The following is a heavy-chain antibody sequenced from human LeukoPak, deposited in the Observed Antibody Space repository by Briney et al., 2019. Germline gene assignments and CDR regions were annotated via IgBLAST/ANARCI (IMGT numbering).Heavy chain of an antibody. V-gene: IGHV3-9*01. CDR2: ISWNSGSI. CDR3: ARPLESYYYMDV. CDR1: GFTFDDYA. D-gene: IGHD3-3*01. Sequence: GRSLRLSCAASGFTFDDYAMHWVRQAPGKGLEWVSGISWNSGSIGYADSVKGRFTISRDNAKNSLYLQMNSLRAEDTAVYYCARPLESYYYMDVWGKGTTVTVSS. J-gene: IGHJ6*03.